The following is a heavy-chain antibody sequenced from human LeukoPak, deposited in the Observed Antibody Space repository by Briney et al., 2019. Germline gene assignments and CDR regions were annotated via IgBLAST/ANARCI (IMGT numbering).Heavy chain of an antibody. CDR3: VRESSYAFNI. Sequence: GGSLRLSCAASGITFSGYSMNWVRQAPGKGLEWVSYISSTSSIISYADSVKGRFTISRDNAKNSLYLQMNSLRDEDTTVYYCVRESSYAFNIWGQGTMVTVSS. J-gene: IGHJ3*02. V-gene: IGHV3-48*02. CDR1: GITFSGYS. CDR2: ISSTSSII.